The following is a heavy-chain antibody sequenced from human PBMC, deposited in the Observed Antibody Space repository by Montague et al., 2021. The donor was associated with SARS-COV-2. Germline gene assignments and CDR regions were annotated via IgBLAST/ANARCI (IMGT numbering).Heavy chain of an antibody. D-gene: IGHD2-15*01. CDR2: IYNSETT. CDR1: GDSISSYY. V-gene: IGHV4-59*01. Sequence: SETLSLTCAVSGDSISSYYWNWIRQPPGKGLEWIGYIYNSETTNYNPSVKSRVTISVDTSKNQFSLKLNSVTAADTAVYYCARGGGYCSGGSCYYWFDPWGQGTLVTVSS. J-gene: IGHJ5*02. CDR3: ARGGGYCSGGSCYYWFDP.